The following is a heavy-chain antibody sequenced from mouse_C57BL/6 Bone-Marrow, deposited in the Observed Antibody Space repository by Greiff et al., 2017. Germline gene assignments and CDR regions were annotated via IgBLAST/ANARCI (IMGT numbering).Heavy chain of an antibody. Sequence: EVKLVESGPELVKPGASVKISCKASGYSFTDYNMNWVKQSNGKSLEWIGVINPNYGTTSYNQKFKGKATLTVDQSSSTAYMQLNSLSSEDSAVYYCARGYDYDYAMDYWGQGTSVTVSS. CDR3: ARGYDYDYAMDY. CDR1: GYSFTDYN. J-gene: IGHJ4*01. D-gene: IGHD2-4*01. V-gene: IGHV1-39*01. CDR2: INPNYGTT.